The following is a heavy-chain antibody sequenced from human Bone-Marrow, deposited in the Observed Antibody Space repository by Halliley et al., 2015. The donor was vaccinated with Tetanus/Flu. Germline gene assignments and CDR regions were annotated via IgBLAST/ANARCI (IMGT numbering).Heavy chain of an antibody. CDR1: GGSLSGYY. D-gene: IGHD6-6*01. V-gene: IGHV4-59*12. Sequence: LRLSCTVSGGSLSGYYWSWLRQSPGSRLEYIGYIYYSGTTNYNPSLRSRVTISVDTSRRQFSLNVRSVTAADTAIYYCARGIRSPSSPRPFDYWGQGIQVAVSS. CDR3: ARGIRSPSSPRPFDY. J-gene: IGHJ4*02. CDR2: IYYSGTT.